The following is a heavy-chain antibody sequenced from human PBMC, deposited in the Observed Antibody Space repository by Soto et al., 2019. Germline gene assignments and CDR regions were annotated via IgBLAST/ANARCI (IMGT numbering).Heavy chain of an antibody. CDR3: ARVGVYDSSGYYLNAFDI. J-gene: IGHJ3*02. D-gene: IGHD3-22*01. Sequence: GGSLRLSCAASGFTFCDYYMSWIRQAPGKGLEWVSYISSSSSYTNYAESVKGRFTISRDNAKNSLYLQMNSLRAEDTAVYYCARVGVYDSSGYYLNAFDIWGQGTMVTVSS. V-gene: IGHV3-11*05. CDR1: GFTFCDYY. CDR2: ISSSSSYT.